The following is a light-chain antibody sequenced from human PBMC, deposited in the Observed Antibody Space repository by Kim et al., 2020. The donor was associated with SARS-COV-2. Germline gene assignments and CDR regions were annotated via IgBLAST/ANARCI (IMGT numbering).Light chain of an antibody. Sequence: CPGERAAVSCRASQSVSSSYLAWYQQKPGQAPRLIIYGASSRATGIPDRFSGSGSGTDFTLTISRLEPEDFAVYYCQQYGSSPRTFGQGTKVDIK. CDR2: GAS. J-gene: IGKJ1*01. V-gene: IGKV3-20*01. CDR1: QSVSSSY. CDR3: QQYGSSPRT.